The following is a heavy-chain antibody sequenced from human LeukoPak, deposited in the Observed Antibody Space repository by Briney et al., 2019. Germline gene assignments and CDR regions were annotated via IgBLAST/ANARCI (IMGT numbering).Heavy chain of an antibody. CDR3: IKDMGFDLLKDAFHV. CDR2: ISWDSGSQ. Sequence: GGSLRLSCVGSGFSLDDYAMHWVRQDPGKGLEWVSSISWDSGSQAYADSVRGRFTISRDNAKNSLYLQMNSLRPEDTAFYYCIKDMGFDLLKDAFHVWGQGTLVTVSS. V-gene: IGHV3-9*01. CDR1: GFSLDDYA. J-gene: IGHJ3*01. D-gene: IGHD3-9*01.